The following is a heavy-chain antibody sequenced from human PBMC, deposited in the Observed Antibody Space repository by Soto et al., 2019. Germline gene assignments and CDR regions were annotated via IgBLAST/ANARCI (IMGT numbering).Heavy chain of an antibody. CDR3: ARDAPQPPRIFDL. CDR1: GFTFSSYG. D-gene: IGHD6-13*01. Sequence: QVQLVESGGGVVQPGRSLRLSCAASGFTFSSYGIHWVRQVPGKGLEWVAVIWYDGSHKYYADSVKGRFTISRDNSSNTVYLQMNSLRAEDTAVYYCARDAPQPPRIFDLWGRGTLVIVSS. J-gene: IGHJ2*01. V-gene: IGHV3-33*01. CDR2: IWYDGSHK.